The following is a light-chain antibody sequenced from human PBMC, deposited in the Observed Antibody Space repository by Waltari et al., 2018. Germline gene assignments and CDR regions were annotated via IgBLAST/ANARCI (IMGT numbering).Light chain of an antibody. CDR2: DAS. CDR1: QSVSSY. CDR3: QQRSNWPLT. Sequence: EIVLTQSPATLSLSPGERATLSCRASQSVSSYLAWYQQKPGTAPRLLIYDASNRATGIPARFSGSGSGTDFTLTISSLEPEDFAVYYCQQRSNWPLTFGGGTKVEIK. V-gene: IGKV3-11*01. J-gene: IGKJ4*01.